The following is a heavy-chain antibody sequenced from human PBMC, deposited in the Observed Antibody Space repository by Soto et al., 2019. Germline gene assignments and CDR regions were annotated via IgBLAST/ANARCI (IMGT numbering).Heavy chain of an antibody. Sequence: LRLSCAASGFTFSSYWMSWVRPAPGKGLEWVANIKQDGSEKYYVDSVKGRFTISRDNAKNSLYLQMNSLRAEDTAVYYCARCGGGLGYCSGGSCYSCYYGMDVWGQGTTVTVSS. CDR1: GFTFSSYW. D-gene: IGHD2-15*01. V-gene: IGHV3-7*01. CDR3: ARCGGGLGYCSGGSCYSCYYGMDV. J-gene: IGHJ6*02. CDR2: IKQDGSEK.